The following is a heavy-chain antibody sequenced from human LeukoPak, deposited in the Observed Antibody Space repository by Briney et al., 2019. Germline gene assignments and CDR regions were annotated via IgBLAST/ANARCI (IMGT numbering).Heavy chain of an antibody. CDR1: GCTFTGYY. CDR2: INPNSGGT. J-gene: IGHJ3*02. D-gene: IGHD1-26*01. Sequence: ASVKVSCKASGCTFTGYYMHWVRQAPGQGLEWMGWINPNSGGTNYAQKFQGRVTMTRDTSISTAYMELSRLRSDDTAVYYCARDVGATRQDAFDIWGQGTMVTVSS. CDR3: ARDVGATRQDAFDI. V-gene: IGHV1-2*02.